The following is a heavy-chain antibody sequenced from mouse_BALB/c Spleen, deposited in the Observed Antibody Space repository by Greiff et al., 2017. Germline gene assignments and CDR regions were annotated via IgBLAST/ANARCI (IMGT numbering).Heavy chain of an antibody. J-gene: IGHJ4*01. CDR2: ISSGSSTI. D-gene: IGHD2-1*01. V-gene: IGHV5-17*02. CDR3: ARGRNYGNVYAMDY. Sequence: EVMLVESGGGLVQPGGSRKLSCAASGFTFSSFGMHWVRQAPEKGLEWVAYISSGSSTIYYADTVKGRFTISRDNPKNTLFLQMTSLRSEDTAMYYCARGRNYGNVYAMDYWGQGTSVTVSS. CDR1: GFTFSSFG.